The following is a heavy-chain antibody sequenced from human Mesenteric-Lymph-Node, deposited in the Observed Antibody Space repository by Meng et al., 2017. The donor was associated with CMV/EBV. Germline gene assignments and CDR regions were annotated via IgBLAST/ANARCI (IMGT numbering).Heavy chain of an antibody. CDR1: RGSFSGYY. V-gene: IGHV4-34*01. Sequence: GSLRLSCAVYRGSFSGYYWNWVRQSTDKGLEWIGEINDRGSTNYNPSLRSRLTMSVDTSKSQFSLKLTSMTAADTAIYYCARKRCSSITCRRGWFDYWGQGTLVTVSS. J-gene: IGHJ4*02. CDR2: INDRGST. CDR3: ARKRCSSITCRRGWFDY. D-gene: IGHD2-2*01.